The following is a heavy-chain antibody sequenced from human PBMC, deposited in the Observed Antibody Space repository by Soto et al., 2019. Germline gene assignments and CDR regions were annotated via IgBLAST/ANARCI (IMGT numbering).Heavy chain of an antibody. J-gene: IGHJ3*02. V-gene: IGHV1-18*01. CDR1: GYTFTSYG. Sequence: ASVKVSCKASGYTFTSYGISWVRQAPGQGLEWMGWISAYNGNTNYAQKLQGRVTMTTDTSTSTAYMELRSLRSDDTAVYYCARDWVLRFLEWPDRIDAFDIWGQGTMVTVSS. CDR3: ARDWVLRFLEWPDRIDAFDI. D-gene: IGHD3-3*01. CDR2: ISAYNGNT.